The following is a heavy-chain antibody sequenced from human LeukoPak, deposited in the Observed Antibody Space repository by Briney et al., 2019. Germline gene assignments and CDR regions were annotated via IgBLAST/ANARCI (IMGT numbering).Heavy chain of an antibody. V-gene: IGHV3-30*02. Sequence: GGSLRLSCAASGFTFSSYGMHWVRQASGKGLEWVAFIRYDGSNKYYADSVKGRFTISRDNSKNTLYLQMNSLRAEDTAVYYCAKDLTNYDYVWGSYRPNDAFDIWGQGTMVTVSS. CDR1: GFTFSSYG. CDR2: IRYDGSNK. D-gene: IGHD3-16*02. CDR3: AKDLTNYDYVWGSYRPNDAFDI. J-gene: IGHJ3*02.